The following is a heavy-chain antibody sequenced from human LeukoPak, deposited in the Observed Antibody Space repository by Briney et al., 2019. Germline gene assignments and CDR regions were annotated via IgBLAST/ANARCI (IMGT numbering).Heavy chain of an antibody. CDR1: GGSISGYY. D-gene: IGHD3-10*01. Sequence: SETLSLTCTVSGGSISGYYWSWIRQPPGKGLEWIGYIYYSGSTNYNPSLKSRVTISVDTSKNQFSLKLSSVTAADTAVYYCAREFGGGMDVWGQGTTVTVSS. CDR3: AREFGGGMDV. J-gene: IGHJ6*02. V-gene: IGHV4-59*01. CDR2: IYYSGST.